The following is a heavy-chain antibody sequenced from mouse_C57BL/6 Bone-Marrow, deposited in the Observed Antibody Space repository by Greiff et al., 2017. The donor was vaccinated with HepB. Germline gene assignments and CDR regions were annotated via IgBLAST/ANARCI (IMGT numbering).Heavy chain of an antibody. D-gene: IGHD2-2*01. V-gene: IGHV14-4*01. J-gene: IGHJ2*01. CDR2: IDPENGDT. CDR3: TTPGYDGGSDDFDY. CDR1: GFNIKDDY. Sequence: VQLQQSGAELVRPGASVKLSCTASGFNIKDDYMHWVKQRPEQGLEWIGWIDPENGDTEYASKFQGKATITADTSSNTAYLQLSSLTSEDTAVYYCTTPGYDGGSDDFDYWGQGTTLTVSS.